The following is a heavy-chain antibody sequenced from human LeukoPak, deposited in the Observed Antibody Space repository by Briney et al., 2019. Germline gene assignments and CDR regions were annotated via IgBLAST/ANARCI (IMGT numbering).Heavy chain of an antibody. D-gene: IGHD4-23*01. CDR1: EFTFSSYA. CDR2: ISGSGGST. CDR3: AKDGAYGGNSYYFDY. V-gene: IGHV3-23*01. Sequence: PGGSLRLSCAASEFTFSSYAMSWVRQAPGKGLEWVSAISGSGGSTYYADSVKGRFTISRDNSKNTLYLQMNSLRAEGTAVYYCAKDGAYGGNSYYFDYWGQGTLVTVSS. J-gene: IGHJ4*02.